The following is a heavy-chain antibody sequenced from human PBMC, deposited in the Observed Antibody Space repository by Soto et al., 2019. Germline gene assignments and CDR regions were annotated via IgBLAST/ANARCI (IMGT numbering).Heavy chain of an antibody. Sequence: QVQFIQSGAEVKKPGASVRVSCKASGYTFTTAGINWVRQAPGQGLEWMGWISAYNGNTTYAQKFKDRVTMTTDTSTNTAYMELGSLRSDDTAVYYCARGAYDLLTAYHFDYWRQGTLVTVSS. D-gene: IGHD3-9*01. CDR2: ISAYNGNT. J-gene: IGHJ4*02. CDR3: ARGAYDLLTAYHFDY. CDR1: GYTFTTAG. V-gene: IGHV1-18*01.